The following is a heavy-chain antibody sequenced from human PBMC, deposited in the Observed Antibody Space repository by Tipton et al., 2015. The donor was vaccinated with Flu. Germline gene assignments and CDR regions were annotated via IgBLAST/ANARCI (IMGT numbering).Heavy chain of an antibody. V-gene: IGHV4-59*08. Sequence: TLSLTCTVSGGSISSYYWSWIRQPPGKGLEWIGYIYYSGSTNYNPSLKSRVTISVDTSKNQFSLKLSSVTAADTAVYYCARLMVAGTDCYYGMDVWGQGTTVTVSS. D-gene: IGHD6-19*01. J-gene: IGHJ6*02. CDR3: ARLMVAGTDCYYGMDV. CDR2: IYYSGST. CDR1: GGSISSYY.